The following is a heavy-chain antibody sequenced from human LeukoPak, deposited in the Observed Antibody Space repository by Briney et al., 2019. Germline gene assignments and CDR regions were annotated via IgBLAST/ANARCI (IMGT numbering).Heavy chain of an antibody. CDR3: ARLAVPGYFDY. Sequence: PSETLSLTCTVSGGSISSSSYYWGWIRQPPGKGLEWIGSIYYSGSTYYNPSLKSRVTISVDTSKNQFSLKLSSVTAADTAVYYCARLAVPGYFDYWGQGTLVTVCS. CDR1: GGSISSSSYY. J-gene: IGHJ4*02. V-gene: IGHV4-39*01. CDR2: IYYSGST. D-gene: IGHD6-19*01.